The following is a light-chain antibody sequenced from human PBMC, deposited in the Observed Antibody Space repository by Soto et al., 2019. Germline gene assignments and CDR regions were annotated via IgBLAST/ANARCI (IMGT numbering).Light chain of an antibody. V-gene: IGLV2-14*01. Sequence: QSVLTQPASVSGSPGQSITISCTGTSTDVRANNYVSWYQQHPGKAPKLMIYEVTHRPSGVSNRFSGSKSGNTASLTISGVQPEDEAVYYCSSYTTSSTYVFGTGTKLTVL. J-gene: IGLJ1*01. CDR3: SSYTTSSTYV. CDR1: STDVRANNY. CDR2: EVT.